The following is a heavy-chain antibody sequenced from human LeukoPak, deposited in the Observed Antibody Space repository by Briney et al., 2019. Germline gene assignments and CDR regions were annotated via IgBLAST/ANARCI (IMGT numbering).Heavy chain of an antibody. J-gene: IGHJ4*02. CDR2: ISNGGSNI. CDR1: ELTFSSYE. V-gene: IGHV3-48*03. D-gene: IGHD5-12*01. CDR3: ATSGGHGWNYYFDN. Sequence: GGSLRLSCTASELTFSSYEMNWVRQAPGKGLEWVAYISNGGSNIRYADSVKGRLTISRDNANKSLYLQMNSLRAEDTAVYYCATSGGHGWNYYFDNWGQGTLVTVSS.